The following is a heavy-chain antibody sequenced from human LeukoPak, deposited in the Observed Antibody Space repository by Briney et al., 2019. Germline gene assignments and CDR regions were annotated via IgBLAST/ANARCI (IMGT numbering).Heavy chain of an antibody. V-gene: IGHV3-23*01. CDR2: IRANGETT. D-gene: IGHD7-27*01. J-gene: IGHJ3*02. Sequence: GGSLRLSCAASGFTFTHYGMNWVRQAPGKGLEWVSGIRANGETTYYADSVRGRFTISRDNSRSMVWLQMNSLTAEDTAGYYCGRDLNWGAFDIRGLGTLVTVSS. CDR3: GRDLNWGAFDI. CDR1: GFTFTHYG.